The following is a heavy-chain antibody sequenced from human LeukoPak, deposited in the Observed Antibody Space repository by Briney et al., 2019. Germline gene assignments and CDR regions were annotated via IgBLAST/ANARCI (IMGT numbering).Heavy chain of an antibody. D-gene: IGHD3-3*01. CDR3: ARESISLFGVVPSHFDS. J-gene: IGHJ4*02. CDR1: GGSFSGSY. CDR2: INLSGSA. Sequence: PSETLSLTCGVSGGSFSGSYWGWVRQPPGKGLEWMGEINLSGSANYNSSLTSRVTISLETSTNHFSLNLSSVTTADTAVYYFARESISLFGVVPSHFDSWRQGTLVAVSS. V-gene: IGHV4-34*01.